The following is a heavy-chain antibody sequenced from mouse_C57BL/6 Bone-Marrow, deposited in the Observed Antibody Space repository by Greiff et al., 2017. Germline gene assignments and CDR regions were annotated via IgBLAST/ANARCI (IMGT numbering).Heavy chain of an antibody. Sequence: QVQLQQPGAELVKPGASVKPSCKASGYTFTSYWMHWVKQRPGRGLEWIGRIDPNSGGTKYNEKFKSKATLTVDKPSSPAYMQLSSLTSEDSAVYYCARYYYGSSYVWYFDVWGTGTTVTVSS. CDR1: GYTFTSYW. V-gene: IGHV1-72*01. D-gene: IGHD1-1*01. CDR3: ARYYYGSSYVWYFDV. J-gene: IGHJ1*03. CDR2: IDPNSGGT.